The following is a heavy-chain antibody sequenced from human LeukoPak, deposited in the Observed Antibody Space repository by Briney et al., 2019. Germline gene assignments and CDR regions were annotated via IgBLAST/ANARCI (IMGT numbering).Heavy chain of an antibody. CDR1: GFTFSSYE. J-gene: IGHJ4*02. D-gene: IGHD3-3*01. CDR3: ARDSGWAIFGVVVSYFDY. Sequence: PGGSLRLSCAASGFTFSSYEMNWVRQAPGKGLEWVSYISSSGSTIYYADSVKGRFTISRDNAKNSLYLQMNSLRAEDTAVYYCARDSGWAIFGVVVSYFDYWGQGTLVTVSS. CDR2: ISSSGSTI. V-gene: IGHV3-48*03.